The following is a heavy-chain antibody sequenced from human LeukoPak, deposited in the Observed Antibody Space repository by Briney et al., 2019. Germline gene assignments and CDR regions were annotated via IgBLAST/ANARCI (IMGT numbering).Heavy chain of an antibody. Sequence: SETLSLTCTVSGGSISTFFWSWIRQPPGKGLEWIGSMHYSGDTKYNPSLKSRVSLSIETSKQQFSLRLSSVTAADTAVYYCARGDDYKSTLFDYWGQGTLVTVSS. J-gene: IGHJ4*02. CDR2: MHYSGDT. D-gene: IGHD5-12*01. CDR3: ARGDDYKSTLFDY. V-gene: IGHV4-59*01. CDR1: GGSISTFF.